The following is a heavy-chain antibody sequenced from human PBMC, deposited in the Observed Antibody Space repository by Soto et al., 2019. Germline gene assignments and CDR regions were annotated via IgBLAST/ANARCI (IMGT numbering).Heavy chain of an antibody. J-gene: IGHJ4*02. D-gene: IGHD5-12*01. CDR2: ISSISYK. V-gene: IGHV3-21*01. CDR1: GFTFSSYT. Sequence: EVQLVESGGGLVKPGGSLGLSCAASGFTFSSYTMNWVRQAPGKGLEWVSSISSISYKHYADSVKGRFTISRDNAKNSLYLQMNSLRAEDTAVYYCARDRRDGYNFDYWGQGTLVTVSS. CDR3: ARDRRDGYNFDY.